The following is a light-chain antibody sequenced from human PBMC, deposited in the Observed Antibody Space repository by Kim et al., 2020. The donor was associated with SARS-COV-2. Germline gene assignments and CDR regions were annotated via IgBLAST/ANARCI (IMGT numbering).Light chain of an antibody. Sequence: IVMTQSPDSLAVSLGERATINCKSSQSVLTRSNNKNYLAWYQQKPGQPPRLLMYWASTRESGVPDRFSGSDSGTDFTLTISSLQAEDVAVYYCQQYYNTPYTFGQGTKLEI. J-gene: IGKJ2*01. CDR3: QQYYNTPYT. CDR2: WAS. V-gene: IGKV4-1*01. CDR1: QSVLTRSNNKNY.